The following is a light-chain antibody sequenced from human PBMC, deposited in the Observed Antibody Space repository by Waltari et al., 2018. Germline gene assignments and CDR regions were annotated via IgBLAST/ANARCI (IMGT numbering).Light chain of an antibody. CDR3: ASFAGSNTL. V-gene: IGLV2-8*01. J-gene: IGLJ2*01. CDR1: STDMRVYNY. Sequence: QSALTQPPSASGSPGPSVTISCTATSTDMRVYNYVSWYQQHPGKAPKLLIYEVSERPSGVPDRFSGSKSGITASLTVFGLQTEDKADYYCASFAGSNTLFGGGTKLTVL. CDR2: EVS.